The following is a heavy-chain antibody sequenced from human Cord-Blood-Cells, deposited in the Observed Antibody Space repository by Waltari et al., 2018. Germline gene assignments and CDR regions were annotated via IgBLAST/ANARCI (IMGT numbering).Heavy chain of an antibody. V-gene: IGHV3-53*01. Sequence: EVQLVESGGGLIQPGGSLRLSWAASGFTVSSNYMSWVRQAPGKGLEWVSVIYSGGSTYYADSVKGRFTISRGNSKNTLYLQMNSLRAEDMAVYYCARVAVMTMGSFDYWGQGTLVTVSS. CDR3: ARVAVMTMGSFDY. CDR1: GFTVSSNY. CDR2: IYSGGST. J-gene: IGHJ4*02. D-gene: IGHD3-10*01.